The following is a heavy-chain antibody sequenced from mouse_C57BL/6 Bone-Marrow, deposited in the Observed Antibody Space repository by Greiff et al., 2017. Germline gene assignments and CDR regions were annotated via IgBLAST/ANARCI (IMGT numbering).Heavy chain of an antibody. Sequence: QVQLQQPGAELVKPGASVKLSCKASGYTFTSYWMHWVKQRPGQGLEWIGMIHPNSGSTNYNEKFKSKATLTVDKSSSTAYMQLSSLTSEDSAVYYCARTQDSSGPFAYWGQGTLVTVSA. CDR2: IHPNSGST. V-gene: IGHV1-64*01. CDR1: GYTFTSYW. CDR3: ARTQDSSGPFAY. D-gene: IGHD3-2*02. J-gene: IGHJ3*01.